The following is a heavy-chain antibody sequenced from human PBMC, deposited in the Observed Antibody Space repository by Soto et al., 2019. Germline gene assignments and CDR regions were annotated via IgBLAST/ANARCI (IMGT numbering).Heavy chain of an antibody. J-gene: IGHJ4*02. CDR3: ARDQYGSTFYYKASYDY. Sequence: GGSLRLSCAASGFTFSDYFMGWIRQAPGKGLEWVSYIGSSSPYTNYADSVRGRFTISRDNTKNSLYLQMNSLRADDTAVYYCARDQYGSTFYYKASYDYWGQGTLVTVSS. CDR1: GFTFSDYF. V-gene: IGHV3-11*05. D-gene: IGHD3-10*01. CDR2: IGSSSPYT.